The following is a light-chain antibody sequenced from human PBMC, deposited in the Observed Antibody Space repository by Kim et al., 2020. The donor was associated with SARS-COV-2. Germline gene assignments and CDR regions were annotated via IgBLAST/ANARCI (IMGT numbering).Light chain of an antibody. J-gene: IGLJ3*02. CDR3: QTWGTGL. CDR2: LNSDGSH. Sequence: LGASVKLTCSLSSGHSNYAIAWHQQQPEKGPRYLMNLNSDGSHSKGDGIPDRFSGSSSGAERYLTISSLQSEDEADYYCQTWGTGLFGGGTKLTVL. V-gene: IGLV4-69*02. CDR1: SGHSNYA.